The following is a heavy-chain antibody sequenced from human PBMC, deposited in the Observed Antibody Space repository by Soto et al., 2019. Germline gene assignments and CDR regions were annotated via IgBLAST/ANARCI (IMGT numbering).Heavy chain of an antibody. CDR2: MNPNSGNT. CDR3: AKWPDGCSYYGVDV. CDR1: GYTFTSYD. Sequence: QVQLVQSGAEVKKPGASVKVSCKASGYTFTSYDINWVRQATGQGLEWMGWMNPNSGNTGYAQKFQGRVTMTRNTSISTAYREVSRVRSEDTAVDYCAKWPDGCSYYGVDVWGQGTTVTVSS. D-gene: IGHD2-2*03. V-gene: IGHV1-8*01. J-gene: IGHJ6*02.